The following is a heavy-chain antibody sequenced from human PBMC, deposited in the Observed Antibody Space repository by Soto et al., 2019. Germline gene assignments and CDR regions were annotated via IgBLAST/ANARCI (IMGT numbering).Heavy chain of an antibody. V-gene: IGHV1-2*04. Sequence: ASVKVSCKASGYTFTGYYMHWVRQAPGQGLEWMGWINPNSGGTNYAQKFQGWVTMTRDTSISTAYMELSRLRSDDTAVYYCARAAYNWNPPTHHDAFDIWGQGTMVTVSS. CDR1: GYTFTGYY. CDR3: ARAAYNWNPPTHHDAFDI. CDR2: INPNSGGT. J-gene: IGHJ3*02. D-gene: IGHD1-1*01.